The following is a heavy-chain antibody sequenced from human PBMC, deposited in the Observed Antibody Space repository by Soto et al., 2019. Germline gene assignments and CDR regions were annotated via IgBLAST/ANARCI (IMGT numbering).Heavy chain of an antibody. CDR3: ARHDSPSVIYYYYGMDV. V-gene: IGHV5-51*01. CDR2: IYPGDSDT. D-gene: IGHD2-15*01. Sequence: GESLKISCKGSGYSFTSYWIGWVSQMPGKGLEWMGIIYPGDSDTRYSPSFQGQVTISADKSISTAYLQWSSLKASDTATYYCARHDSPSVIYYYYGMDVWGQGTTVTVSS. CDR1: GYSFTSYW. J-gene: IGHJ6*02.